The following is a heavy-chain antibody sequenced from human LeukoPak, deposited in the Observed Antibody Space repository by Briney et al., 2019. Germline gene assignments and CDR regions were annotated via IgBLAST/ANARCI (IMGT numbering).Heavy chain of an antibody. V-gene: IGHV3-64*01. CDR2: ISSNGGST. J-gene: IGHJ5*02. CDR3: ARGAQWPRVSWFDP. D-gene: IGHD6-19*01. Sequence: GGSLRLSCAASGFTFSSYAMHWVRQAPGKGLEYVSAISSNGGSTYYANSVKGRFTISRDNSKNTLYLQMGSLRAEDMAVYYCARGAQWPRVSWFDPWGQGTLVTVSS. CDR1: GFTFSSYA.